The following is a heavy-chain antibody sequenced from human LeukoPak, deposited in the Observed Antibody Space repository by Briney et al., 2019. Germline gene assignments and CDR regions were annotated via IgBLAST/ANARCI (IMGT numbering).Heavy chain of an antibody. CDR2: IKYDGSEI. CDR3: VKDWGS. V-gene: IGHV3-7*01. CDR1: GFTFSSSW. J-gene: IGHJ5*02. D-gene: IGHD7-27*01. Sequence: GGSLRLSCAGSGFTFSSSWMFWARQAPGKGLEWVAHIKYDGSEIYYVDSVRGRFTISRDNAKNSLYLYMNSLRADDAAVYYCVKDWGSWGQGTLVTVSS.